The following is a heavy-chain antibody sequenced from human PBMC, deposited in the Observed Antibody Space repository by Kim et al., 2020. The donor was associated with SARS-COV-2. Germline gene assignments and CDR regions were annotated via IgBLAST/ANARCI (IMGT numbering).Heavy chain of an antibody. CDR2: IWYDGSNK. CDR3: AREGIVGATSGMDV. Sequence: GGSLRHSCAASGFTFSSYGMHWVRQAPGKGLEWVAVIWYDGSNKYYADSVKGRFTISRDNSKNTLYLQMNSLRAEDTAVYYCAREGIVGATSGMDVWGQGTTVTVSS. CDR1: GFTFSSYG. V-gene: IGHV3-33*01. J-gene: IGHJ6*02. D-gene: IGHD1-26*01.